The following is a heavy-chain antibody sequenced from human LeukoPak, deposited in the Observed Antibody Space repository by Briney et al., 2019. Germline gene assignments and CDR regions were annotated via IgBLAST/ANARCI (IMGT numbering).Heavy chain of an antibody. CDR2: INPSSGGT. CDR3: ARTNYYDSSGPTGY. CDR1: GYTFTGHY. V-gene: IGHV1-2*02. Sequence: ASVKVSCKASGYTFTGHYMHWMRQAPGQGLEWMGWINPSSGGTEYAQKFQGRVTMTRDTSISTAYMELSRLRSDDTAVYYCARTNYYDSSGPTGYWGQGTLVTVSS. D-gene: IGHD3-22*01. J-gene: IGHJ4*02.